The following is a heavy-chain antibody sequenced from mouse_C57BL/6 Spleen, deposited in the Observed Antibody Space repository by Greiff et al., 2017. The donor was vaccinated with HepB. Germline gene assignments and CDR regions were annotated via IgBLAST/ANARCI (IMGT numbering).Heavy chain of an antibody. CDR1: GYSFTDYN. V-gene: IGHV1-39*01. J-gene: IGHJ4*01. CDR3: ARKGDYGPYYAMDY. Sequence: EVKLMESGPELVKPGASVKISCKASGYSFTDYNMNWVKQSNGKSLEWIGVINPNYGTTSYNQKFKGKATLTVDQSSSTAYMQLNSLTSEDSAVYYCARKGDYGPYYAMDYWGQGTSVTVSS. D-gene: IGHD2-4*01. CDR2: INPNYGTT.